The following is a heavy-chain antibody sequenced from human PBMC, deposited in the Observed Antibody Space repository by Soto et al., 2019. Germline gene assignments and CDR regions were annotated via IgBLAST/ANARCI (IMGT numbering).Heavy chain of an antibody. V-gene: IGHV3-30-3*01. J-gene: IGHJ5*02. D-gene: IGHD6-19*01. CDR2: ISYDGSNK. CDR3: AREYSSGWYGSWFDP. Sequence: QVQLVESGGGVVQPGRSLRLSCAASGFTFSSYAMHWVRQAPGKGLEWVAVISYDGSNKYYADSVKGRFTISRDNSKNTLYLQMNSLRAEDTAVYYCAREYSSGWYGSWFDPWGQGTLVTVSS. CDR1: GFTFSSYA.